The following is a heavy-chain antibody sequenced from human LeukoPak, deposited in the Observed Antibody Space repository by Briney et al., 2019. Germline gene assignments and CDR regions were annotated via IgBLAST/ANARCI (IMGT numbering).Heavy chain of an antibody. J-gene: IGHJ3*02. D-gene: IGHD2-2*01. CDR1: GYTFTSYD. CDR2: MNPNSGNA. V-gene: IGHV1-8*03. Sequence: GASVKVSCTASGYTFTSYDINWVRQATGQGLEWMGWMNPNSGNAGYAQKFQGRVTITRNTSISTAYMELSSLRSEDTAVYYCAMRWGGDIVVVPAASDAFDIWGQGTMVTVSS. CDR3: AMRWGGDIVVVPAASDAFDI.